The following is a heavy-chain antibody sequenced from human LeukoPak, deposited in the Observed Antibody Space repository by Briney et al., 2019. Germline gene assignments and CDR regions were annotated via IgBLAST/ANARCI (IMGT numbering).Heavy chain of an antibody. D-gene: IGHD3-10*01. CDR1: GGSISSYY. V-gene: IGHV4-59*12. CDR2: IYYSGST. J-gene: IGHJ5*02. Sequence: SETLSLTCTVSGGSISSYYWSWIRQPPGKGLEWIGYIYYSGSTNYNPSLKSRVTMSVDTSKNQFSLKLSSVTAADTAVYYCARACTDMAAMVRGATNWFDPWGQGTLVTVSS. CDR3: ARACTDMAAMVRGATNWFDP.